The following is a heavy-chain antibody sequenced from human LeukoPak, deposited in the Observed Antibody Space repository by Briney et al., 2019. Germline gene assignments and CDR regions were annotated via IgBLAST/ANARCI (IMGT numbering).Heavy chain of an antibody. V-gene: IGHV3-30*18. CDR3: ANSYDYGDYERAFDI. CDR2: ISYDGSNK. J-gene: IGHJ3*02. D-gene: IGHD4-17*01. CDR1: GFTFSSYG. Sequence: QPGRSLRLSCAASGFTFSSYGMHWVCQAPGKGLEWVAVISYDGSNKYYADSVKGRFTISRYNSKNTLYLQMNSLRAEDTAVYYCANSYDYGDYERAFDIWGQGTMVTVSS.